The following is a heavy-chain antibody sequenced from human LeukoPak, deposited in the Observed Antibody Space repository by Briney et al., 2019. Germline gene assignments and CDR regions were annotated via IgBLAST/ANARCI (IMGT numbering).Heavy chain of an antibody. D-gene: IGHD2-2*01. CDR3: ARVSSWPYYGMDV. J-gene: IGHJ6*02. CDR2: IYYSGST. V-gene: IGHV4-59*01. CDR1: GGSISSYY. Sequence: PSETLSLTCTVSGGSISSYYWSWIRQPPGKGLEWIGYIYYSGSTNYNPSLKSRVTISVDTSKNQFSLKLSSVTAADTAVYYCARVSSWPYYGMDVWGQGTTVTASS.